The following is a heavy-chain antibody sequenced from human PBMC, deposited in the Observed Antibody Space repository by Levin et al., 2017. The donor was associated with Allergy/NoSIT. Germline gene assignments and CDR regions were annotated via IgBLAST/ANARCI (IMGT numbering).Heavy chain of an antibody. J-gene: IGHJ4*02. V-gene: IGHV3-30*18. D-gene: IGHD3-3*01. CDR3: AKSASSPWVGITYDFWSGYYADY. CDR1: GFTFSSYG. Sequence: LSLTCAASGFTFSSYGMHWVRQAPGKGLEWVAVISYDGSNKYYADSVKGRFTISRDNSKNTLYLQMNSLRAEDTAVYYCAKSASSPWVGITYDFWSGYYADYWGQGTLVTVSS. CDR2: ISYDGSNK.